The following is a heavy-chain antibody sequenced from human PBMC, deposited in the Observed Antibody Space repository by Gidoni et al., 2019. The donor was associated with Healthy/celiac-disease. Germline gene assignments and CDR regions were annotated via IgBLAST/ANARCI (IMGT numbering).Heavy chain of an antibody. Sequence: EVQLVESGGGLVKPGGSLRLSCAASGFTFSNAWMSWVRQAPGKGLEWVGRIKSKTDGGTTDYAAPVKGRFTISRDDSKNTLYLQMNSLKTEDTAVYYCTTDAEGYYDSSGYYYVDYWGQGTLVTVSS. V-gene: IGHV3-15*01. D-gene: IGHD3-22*01. J-gene: IGHJ4*02. CDR2: IKSKTDGGTT. CDR3: TTDAEGYYDSSGYYYVDY. CDR1: GFTFSNAW.